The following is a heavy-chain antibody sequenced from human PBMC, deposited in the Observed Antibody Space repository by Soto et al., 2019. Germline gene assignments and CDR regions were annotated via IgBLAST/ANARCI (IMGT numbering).Heavy chain of an antibody. CDR2: ISAYNGNT. CDR3: ARDIQKGVAGDEIDFDY. CDR1: GYTFTSYG. Sequence: ASVKVSCKASGYTFTSYGISWVRQAPGQGLEWMGWISAYNGNTNYAQKLQGRVTMTTDTSTSTAYMELRSLGSDDTAVYYCARDIQKGVAGDEIDFDYWGQGTLVTVSS. J-gene: IGHJ4*02. D-gene: IGHD6-19*01. V-gene: IGHV1-18*01.